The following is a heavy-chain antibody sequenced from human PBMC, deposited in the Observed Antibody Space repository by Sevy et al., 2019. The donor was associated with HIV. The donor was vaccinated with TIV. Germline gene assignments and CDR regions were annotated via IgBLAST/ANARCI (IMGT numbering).Heavy chain of an antibody. D-gene: IGHD3-16*01. Sequence: GGSLRLSCAASGFTFDTYWMQWVRQAPGKGLEWVANIRQDGGEIYYSDSVKGRFTISRDNAKESLFLQMTNLKVEDSGIYYCARRFLDVWGRGVLVTVSS. CDR1: GFTFDTYW. CDR3: ARRFLDV. V-gene: IGHV3-7*01. J-gene: IGHJ4*02. CDR2: IRQDGGEI.